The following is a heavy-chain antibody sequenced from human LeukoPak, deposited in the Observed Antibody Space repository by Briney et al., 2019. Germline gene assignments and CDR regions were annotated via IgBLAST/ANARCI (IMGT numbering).Heavy chain of an antibody. CDR1: GGSISNYY. CDR2: IFYSGST. D-gene: IGHD3-3*01. J-gene: IGHJ3*02. CDR3: ARGKSRLSIFGVVNDAFDI. Sequence: SETLSLTRTVSGGSISNYYWNWIRQPPGKGLEWIGYIFYSGSTNYNPSLKSRLTISVDTSKNHFSLKLTSVTAADTAVYYCARGKSRLSIFGVVNDAFDIWGQGTMVTVSS. V-gene: IGHV4-59*01.